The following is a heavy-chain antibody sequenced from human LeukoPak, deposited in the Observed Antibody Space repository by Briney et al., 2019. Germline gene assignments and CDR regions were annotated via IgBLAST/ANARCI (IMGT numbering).Heavy chain of an antibody. V-gene: IGHV1-8*01. J-gene: IGHJ3*02. CDR1: GYTLTSYD. Sequence: GASVKVSCKASGYTLTSYDINWVRQATGQGLEWMGWMNPNSGNTGYAQKFQGRVTMTRNTSISTAYMELSSLRSEDTAVYYCARGPGGSGSYAFDIWGQGTMVTVSS. CDR2: MNPNSGNT. CDR3: ARGPGGSGSYAFDI. D-gene: IGHD3-22*01.